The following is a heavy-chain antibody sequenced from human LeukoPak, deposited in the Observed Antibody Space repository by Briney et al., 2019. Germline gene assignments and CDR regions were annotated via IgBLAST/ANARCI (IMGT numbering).Heavy chain of an antibody. Sequence: GGSLRLSCVASGFTFNNYGMHWVRQAPGKGLEWVAVISYDGSNKYYADSVKGRFTISRDNSENTLYLQMNSLRAEDTAVYYCARDTTYYDFWSGYSRENYYFDYWGQGTLVTVSS. V-gene: IGHV3-30*19. CDR1: GFTFNNYG. CDR2: ISYDGSNK. J-gene: IGHJ4*02. D-gene: IGHD3-3*01. CDR3: ARDTTYYDFWSGYSRENYYFDY.